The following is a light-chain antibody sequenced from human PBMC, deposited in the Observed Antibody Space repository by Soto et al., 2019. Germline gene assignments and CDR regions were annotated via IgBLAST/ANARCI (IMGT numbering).Light chain of an antibody. Sequence: EIVLTQSPGTLSLSPGERATLSCRASQSVSSSYLGWYQQKPGQAPRLLIYGASSRATGIPDRFSGSGSGTDFTLTIARLQPEDFAVYYCQLYGNSPPRTFGQGTMVEIK. CDR3: QLYGNSPPRT. CDR1: QSVSSSY. J-gene: IGKJ1*01. CDR2: GAS. V-gene: IGKV3-20*01.